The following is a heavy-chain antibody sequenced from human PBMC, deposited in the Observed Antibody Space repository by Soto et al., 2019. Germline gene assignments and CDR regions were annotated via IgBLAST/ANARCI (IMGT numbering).Heavy chain of an antibody. D-gene: IGHD2-15*01. CDR2: ISGSGGST. CDR1: GFTFSSYA. Sequence: PGGSLRLSCAAAGFTFSSYAISWVRQAPGKGLEWVSAISGSGGSTYYADSVKGRFTISRDNSKNTLYLQMNSLRAEDTAVYYCAKVDIGSLRSTPKYYGMDVWGQGTTVTVSS. J-gene: IGHJ6*02. V-gene: IGHV3-23*01. CDR3: AKVDIGSLRSTPKYYGMDV.